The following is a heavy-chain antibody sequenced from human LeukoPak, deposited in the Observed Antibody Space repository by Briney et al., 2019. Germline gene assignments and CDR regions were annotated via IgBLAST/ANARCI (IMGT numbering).Heavy chain of an antibody. CDR2: ISYDESDK. V-gene: IGHV3-30*18. J-gene: IGHJ6*02. CDR1: GFTLSNYG. Sequence: GGSLRLSCAASGFTLSNYGMHWVRQAPGKGLEWVAVISYDESDKYYADSVKGRFTISRDNSKNTLYLQMNSLRPEDTAVYYCAKGVVAATNAAYYGMDVWGQGTTVTVSS. D-gene: IGHD2-15*01. CDR3: AKGVVAATNAAYYGMDV.